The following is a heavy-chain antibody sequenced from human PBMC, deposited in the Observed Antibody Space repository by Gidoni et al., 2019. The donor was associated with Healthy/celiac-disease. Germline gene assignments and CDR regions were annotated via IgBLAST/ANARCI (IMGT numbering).Heavy chain of an antibody. J-gene: IGHJ6*02. Sequence: QVQLQESGPGLVKPSQTLTLTCPVSGGPISSGGYYWSWIRQPPGKGLEWIGYIYYSGSTYYNPSLKSLVTISVDTSKNQFSLKLSSVTAADTAVYYCARHYYDSSGFYGMDVWGQGTTVTVSS. CDR2: IYYSGST. CDR1: GGPISSGGYY. V-gene: IGHV4-31*01. CDR3: ARHYYDSSGFYGMDV. D-gene: IGHD3-22*01.